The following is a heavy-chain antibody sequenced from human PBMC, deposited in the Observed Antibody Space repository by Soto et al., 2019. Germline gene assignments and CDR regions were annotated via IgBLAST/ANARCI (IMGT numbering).Heavy chain of an antibody. J-gene: IGHJ4*02. CDR3: ARKAKRWLQPDFDY. Sequence: GGSLRLSCAASGFTFSSYGMHWVRQAPGKGLEWVAVIWYDGSNKYYADSVKGRFTIPRDNSKNTLYLQMNSLRAEDTAVYYCARKAKRWLQPDFDYWGQGTLVTVSS. CDR2: IWYDGSNK. CDR1: GFTFSSYG. V-gene: IGHV3-33*01. D-gene: IGHD5-12*01.